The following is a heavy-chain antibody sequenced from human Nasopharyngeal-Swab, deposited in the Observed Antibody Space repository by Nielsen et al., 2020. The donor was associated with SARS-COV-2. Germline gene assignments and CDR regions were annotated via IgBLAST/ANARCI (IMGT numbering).Heavy chain of an antibody. J-gene: IGHJ4*02. Sequence: SVKVSCKASGGTFSSYAISWVRQAPGQGLEWMGGIIPIFGTANYAQKFQGRVTVTADKSTSTAYMELSSLRSEDTAVYYCARDLSWSGSYRHLGYWGQGTLVTVSS. V-gene: IGHV1-69*06. CDR2: IIPIFGTA. CDR3: ARDLSWSGSYRHLGY. D-gene: IGHD1-26*01. CDR1: GGTFSSYA.